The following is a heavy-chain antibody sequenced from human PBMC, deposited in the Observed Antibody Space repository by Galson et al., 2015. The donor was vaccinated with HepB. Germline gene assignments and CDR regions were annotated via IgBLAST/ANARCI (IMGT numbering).Heavy chain of an antibody. CDR1: GSTFTSYG. CDR3: ARDRRYYYDSSGYLSYFDY. D-gene: IGHD3-22*01. Sequence: SVKVSCKASGSTFTSYGISWVRQAPGQGLEWMGWISAYNGNTNYAQKLQGRVTMTTDTSTSTAYMELRSLRSDDTAVYYCARDRRYYYDSSGYLSYFDYWGQGTLVTVSS. V-gene: IGHV1-18*01. J-gene: IGHJ4*02. CDR2: ISAYNGNT.